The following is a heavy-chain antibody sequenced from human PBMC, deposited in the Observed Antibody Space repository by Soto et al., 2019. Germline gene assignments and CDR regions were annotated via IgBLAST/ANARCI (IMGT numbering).Heavy chain of an antibody. CDR3: AKDRYYYDSSGSIDY. CDR1: GFTFSSYG. Sequence: GVSLRLSSAASGFTFSSYGMHWVRQSPGKGLEWVAVKLYDGSNKYYADSVKGRFTISRDNSKNTLYLQMNSLRAEDTAVYYCAKDRYYYDSSGSIDYWGLGTLVTVSS. CDR2: KLYDGSNK. V-gene: IGHV3-30*18. J-gene: IGHJ4*02. D-gene: IGHD3-22*01.